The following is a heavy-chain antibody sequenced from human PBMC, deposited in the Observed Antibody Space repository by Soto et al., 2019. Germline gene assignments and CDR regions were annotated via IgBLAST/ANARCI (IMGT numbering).Heavy chain of an antibody. J-gene: IGHJ4*02. V-gene: IGHV3-23*01. CDR2: ISGIDGST. CDR1: GVTFSSYA. Sequence: GGSLRLSCAASGVTFSSYAMSWVRQAPGKGLEWVSAISGIDGSTYYADSVKGRFTISRDNSKNTLYLQMNSLRAEDTAVYYCAKHRKVVLTDFDYWGQGTLVTVSS. CDR3: AKHRKVVLTDFDY. D-gene: IGHD3-9*01.